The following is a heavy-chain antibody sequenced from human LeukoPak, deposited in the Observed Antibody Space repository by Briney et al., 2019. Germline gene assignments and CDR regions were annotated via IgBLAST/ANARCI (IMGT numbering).Heavy chain of an antibody. D-gene: IGHD6-13*01. V-gene: IGHV1-2*02. CDR2: INPNSGGT. CDR3: ARGSHSSSWYPYYFDY. J-gene: IGHJ4*02. CDR1: GYTFTGYY. Sequence: ASVKVSCKASGYTFTGYYMHWVRQAPGLGLEWMGWINPNSGGTNYAQKFQGRVTMTRDTSISTAYMELSRLRSDDTAVYYCARGSHSSSWYPYYFDYWGQGTLVTVSS.